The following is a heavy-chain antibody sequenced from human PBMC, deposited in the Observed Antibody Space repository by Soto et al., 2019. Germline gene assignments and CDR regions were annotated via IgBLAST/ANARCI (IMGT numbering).Heavy chain of an antibody. CDR2: IIVLFGTP. CDR1: GTFRNYA. J-gene: IGHJ5*02. CDR3: ARKHSLDYIRWGLDP. D-gene: IGHD4-4*01. V-gene: IGHV1-69*01. Sequence: VQLVQSGAEVKKPGSSVKVSCKASGTFRNYAISWVRQAPGQGVEWMGGIIVLFGTPNYAQKFQDRVTITADEATSTAYMELSSLKSDDTAVYYCARKHSLDYIRWGLDPWGQGTLVTVSS.